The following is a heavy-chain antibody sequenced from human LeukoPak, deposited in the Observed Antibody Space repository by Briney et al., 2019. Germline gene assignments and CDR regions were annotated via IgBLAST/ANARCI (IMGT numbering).Heavy chain of an antibody. J-gene: IGHJ4*02. CDR3: ASIPDVVVAAAPEGIAAPITDY. CDR1: GYTFTSYY. CDR2: INPSGGST. D-gene: IGHD2-2*01. Sequence: ASVKVSCKASGYTFTSYYMHWVRQAPGQGLEWMGIINPSGGSTSYAQKFQGRVTMTRDMSTSTVYMELSSLRSEDTAVYYCASIPDVVVAAAPEGIAAPITDYWGQGTLVTVSS. V-gene: IGHV1-46*01.